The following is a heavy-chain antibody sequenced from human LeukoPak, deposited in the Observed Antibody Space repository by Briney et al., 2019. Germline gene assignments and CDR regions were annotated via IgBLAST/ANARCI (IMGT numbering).Heavy chain of an antibody. J-gene: IGHJ4*02. CDR1: GGSISSNNW. Sequence: SETLSLTCAASGGSISSNNWWGWVRQPPGKGLEWIGEIYHSGSPNYNPSLKSRVTISVDKSRNHFSLNLSSVTAADTAVYYCARVNINNWHSCDYWGQGTLVTVSS. CDR3: ARVNINNWHSCDY. D-gene: IGHD1-1*01. V-gene: IGHV4-4*02. CDR2: IYHSGSP.